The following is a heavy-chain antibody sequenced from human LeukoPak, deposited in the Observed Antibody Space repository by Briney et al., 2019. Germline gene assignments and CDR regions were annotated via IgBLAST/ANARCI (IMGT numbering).Heavy chain of an antibody. CDR3: ARDQSVNYYGSGSYYYYMDV. D-gene: IGHD3-10*01. CDR1: GFTFSSYA. Sequence: GGSLRLSCATSGFTFSSYAMSWVRQAPGKGLEWVANIKQDGSEKYYVDSVKGRFTISRDNAKNSLYLQMNSLRAEDTAVYYCARDQSVNYYGSGSYYYYMDVWGKGTTVTVSS. J-gene: IGHJ6*03. CDR2: IKQDGSEK. V-gene: IGHV3-7*01.